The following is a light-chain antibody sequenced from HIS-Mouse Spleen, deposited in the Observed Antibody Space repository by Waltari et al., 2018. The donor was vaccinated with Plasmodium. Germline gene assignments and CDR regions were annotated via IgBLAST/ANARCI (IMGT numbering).Light chain of an antibody. V-gene: IGLV3-10*01. J-gene: IGLJ3*02. CDR2: EDS. CDR3: YSTDSSGNHRV. Sequence: SYELTPPPSVSVSPGQTARITSSGDALPTKYAYWYHQKSGQAPVLVIYEDSKRPSGIPERFSGSSSGTMATLTISGAQVEDEADYYCYSTDSSGNHRVFGGGTKLTVL. CDR1: ALPTKY.